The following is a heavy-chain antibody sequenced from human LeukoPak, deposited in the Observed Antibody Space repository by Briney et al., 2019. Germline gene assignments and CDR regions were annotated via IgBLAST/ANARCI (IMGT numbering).Heavy chain of an antibody. D-gene: IGHD3-10*01. CDR2: ILPMLGIT. J-gene: IGHJ3*02. CDR1: GGTFSDHV. CDR3: ARGGASGGHAFDI. V-gene: IGHV1-69*04. Sequence: ASVKVSCKASGGTFSDHVISWERQAPGQGLEWMGRILPMLGITNSAQKFQGRVTITADKSTSTAYMELSSLRSEDTAVYYCARGGASGGHAFDIWGQGTMVTVSP.